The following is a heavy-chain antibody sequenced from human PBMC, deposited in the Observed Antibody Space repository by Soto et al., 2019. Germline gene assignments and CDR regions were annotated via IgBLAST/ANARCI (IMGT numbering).Heavy chain of an antibody. J-gene: IGHJ4*02. D-gene: IGHD3-10*01. CDR3: AKDNKGSGRYSVAAD. CDR2: ISGSGGST. CDR1: GFTFSSYA. V-gene: IGHV3-23*01. Sequence: EVQLLESGGGLVQPGGSLRLSCAASGFTFSSYAMSWVRQAPGKGLEWVSAISGSGGSTYYADTVKGRFTISRDNSKNTLYLQMNGLRAEDTAVYYCAKDNKGSGRYSVAADWGQGTLVTVSS.